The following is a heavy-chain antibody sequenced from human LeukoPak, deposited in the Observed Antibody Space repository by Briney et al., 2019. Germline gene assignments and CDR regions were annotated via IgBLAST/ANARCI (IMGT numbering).Heavy chain of an antibody. CDR1: GYTLTNNW. Sequence: GESLKISCKISGYTLTNNWIGWVRPVPGKGLEWMGLIYPGYSDAKYSPSFQGQVTFSVDASISTAYLQLTGLRASDTAIYYCVRFALTSSLDHWGQGTLVTVSS. V-gene: IGHV5-51*01. CDR2: IYPGYSDA. D-gene: IGHD6-13*01. J-gene: IGHJ5*02. CDR3: VRFALTSSLDH.